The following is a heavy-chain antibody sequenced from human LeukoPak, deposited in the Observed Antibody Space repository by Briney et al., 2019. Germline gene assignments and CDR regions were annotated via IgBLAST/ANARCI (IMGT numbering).Heavy chain of an antibody. V-gene: IGHV1-46*01. CDR3: ARGSYISGQRGPNDC. CDR1: GYTFANYY. CDR2: IDPNGGRT. J-gene: IGHJ4*02. D-gene: IGHD6-19*01. Sequence: ASVTVSCKASGYTFANYYMYWVRQAPGQGLEWMGAIDPNGGRTSYAQKFQDRVTMTRDTSTTTVYMDLSSLRSEDTAVYYCARGSYISGQRGPNDCWGQGTLVTVSS.